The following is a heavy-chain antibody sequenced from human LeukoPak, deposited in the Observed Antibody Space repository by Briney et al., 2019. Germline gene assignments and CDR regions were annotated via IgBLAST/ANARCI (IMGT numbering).Heavy chain of an antibody. CDR1: GYSISSGYY. CDR3: AREGVGAFDI. CDR2: IYHSGST. D-gene: IGHD1-26*01. J-gene: IGHJ3*02. Sequence: PSETLSLTCTVSGYSISSGYYWGWIRQPPGKGLEWIGSIYHSGSTYYNPSLKSRVTISVDTSKNQFSLKLSSVTAADTAVYYWAREGVGAFDIWGQGTMVTVSS. V-gene: IGHV4-38-2*02.